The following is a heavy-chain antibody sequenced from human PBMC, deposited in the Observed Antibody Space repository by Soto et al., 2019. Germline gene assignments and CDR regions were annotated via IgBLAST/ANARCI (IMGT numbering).Heavy chain of an antibody. CDR2: TYYRSKWYN. D-gene: IGHD6-19*01. J-gene: IGHJ6*02. V-gene: IGHV6-1*01. CDR1: GDSVSSNSAA. Sequence: PSQTLSLTCAISGDSVSSNSAAWNWIRQSPSRGLEWLGRTYYRSKWYNDYAVSVKSRITINPDTSKNQFSLQLNSVTPEDTAVYYCARDRDIAVAGTTFYYYSGMDVWGQGTTVTVYS. CDR3: ARDRDIAVAGTTFYYYSGMDV.